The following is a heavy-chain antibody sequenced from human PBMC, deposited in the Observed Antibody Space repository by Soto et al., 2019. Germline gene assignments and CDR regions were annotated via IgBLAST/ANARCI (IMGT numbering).Heavy chain of an antibody. J-gene: IGHJ5*02. D-gene: IGHD3-22*01. CDR1: GFTFSSYA. V-gene: IGHV3-30-3*01. CDR2: ISYDGSNK. CDR3: ERAPGYYESLRSDP. Sequence: GGSLRLSCAASGFTFSSYAMHWVRQAPGKGLEWVAVISYDGSNKYYADSVKGRFTISRDNSKNTLYLQMNSPRAEDTAVYYCERAPGYYESLRSDPWGQGTLVTVSS.